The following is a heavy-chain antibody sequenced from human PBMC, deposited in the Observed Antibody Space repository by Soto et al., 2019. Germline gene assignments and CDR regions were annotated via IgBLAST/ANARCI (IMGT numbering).Heavy chain of an antibody. Sequence: GSLRLSCAASGFTFSSYAMSWVRQAPGKGLEWVAVIWYDASKQFYAASVEGRFTISRDNSKAILYLQMNSLRAEDTAVYYCAAWAEGATEVHWGQGTLVTVSS. V-gene: IGHV3-33*08. CDR2: IWYDASKQ. J-gene: IGHJ4*02. D-gene: IGHD2-15*01. CDR3: AAWAEGATEVH. CDR1: GFTFSSYA.